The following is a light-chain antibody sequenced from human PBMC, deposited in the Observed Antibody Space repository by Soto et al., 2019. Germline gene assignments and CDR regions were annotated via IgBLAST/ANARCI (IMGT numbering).Light chain of an antibody. CDR1: QTVSSTF. V-gene: IGKV3-20*01. CDR2: AAS. CDR3: QQYGSSLFS. Sequence: LTQSPGTLSLSPGERASLPGKASQTVSSTFLAWYQQKPGQAPRLLIYAASSRATGIPDRFSGSGSGTDFTLTISRLEPEDFAVYYCQQYGSSLFSFGPGTKVDIK. J-gene: IGKJ3*01.